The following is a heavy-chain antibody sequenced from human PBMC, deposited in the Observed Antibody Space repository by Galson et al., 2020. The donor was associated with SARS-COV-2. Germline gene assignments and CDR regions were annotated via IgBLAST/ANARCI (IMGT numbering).Heavy chain of an antibody. CDR1: GFTFSSYA. CDR3: ARDTGSAFDI. V-gene: IGHV3-30*04. CDR2: ISYDGSNK. Sequence: GGSLRLSCAASGFTFSSYAMHWVRQAPGKGLEWVAVISYDGSNKYYADSVKGRFTISRDNSKNTLYLQMNSLRAEDTAVYYCARDTGSAFDIWGQGTMVTVSS. J-gene: IGHJ3*02.